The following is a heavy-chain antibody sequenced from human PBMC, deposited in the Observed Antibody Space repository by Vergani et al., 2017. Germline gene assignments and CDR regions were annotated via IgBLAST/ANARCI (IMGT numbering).Heavy chain of an antibody. J-gene: IGHJ5*02. CDR3: AKAGSGRNWFDP. D-gene: IGHD3-10*01. Sequence: VQLVESGGGVVQPGRSLRLSCAASGFTFSSYAMSWVRQAPGKGLEWVSAISGSGGSTYYADSVKGRFTISRDNSKNTLYLQMNSLRAEDTAVYYCAKAGSGRNWFDPWGQGTLVTVSS. V-gene: IGHV3-23*04. CDR2: ISGSGGST. CDR1: GFTFSSYA.